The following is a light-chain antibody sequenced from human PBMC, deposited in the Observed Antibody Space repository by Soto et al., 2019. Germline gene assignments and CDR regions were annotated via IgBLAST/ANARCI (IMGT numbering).Light chain of an antibody. CDR3: QQRSDWPS. J-gene: IGKJ5*01. V-gene: IGKV3-11*01. Sequence: VMTQAPATLSVSPGERVTLSCRASQTINNNVAWYQLKDGQVPRLLIYGASSRATGIPDRFSGSRSGTNFTLTISSLEPEDFAFYYCQQRSDWPSFGQGTRLEIK. CDR2: GAS. CDR1: QTINNN.